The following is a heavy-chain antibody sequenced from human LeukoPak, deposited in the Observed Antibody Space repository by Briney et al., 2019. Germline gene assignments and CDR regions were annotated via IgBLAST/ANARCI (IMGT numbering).Heavy chain of an antibody. J-gene: IGHJ5*02. CDR1: GGSISSSSYY. CDR3: ARQVSYYDFWSGYPEGSWFDP. CDR2: IYYSGST. Sequence: TSETLSLTCTVSGGSISSSSYYWGWIRQPPGKGLEWIGSIYYSGSTYYNPSLKSRVTISVDTSKNQFSLKLSSVTSADTAVYYCARQVSYYDFWSGYPEGSWFDPWGQGTLVTVSS. V-gene: IGHV4-39*01. D-gene: IGHD3-3*01.